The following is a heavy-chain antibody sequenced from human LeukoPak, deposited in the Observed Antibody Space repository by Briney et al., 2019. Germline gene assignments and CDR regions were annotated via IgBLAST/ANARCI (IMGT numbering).Heavy chain of an antibody. Sequence: PSETLSLTRTVSGGSISSYYWSWIRQPPGKGLEWIGYIYYSGSTNYNPSLKSRVTISVGTSKNQFSLRLTSVTAADTAVYYCVVSKTGDDVFDIWGQGTLVTVSS. CDR3: VVSKTGDDVFDI. CDR2: IYYSGST. V-gene: IGHV4-59*01. J-gene: IGHJ3*02. D-gene: IGHD7-27*01. CDR1: GGSISSYY.